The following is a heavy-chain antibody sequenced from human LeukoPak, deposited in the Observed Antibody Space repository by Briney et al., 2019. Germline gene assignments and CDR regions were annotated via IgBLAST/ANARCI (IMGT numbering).Heavy chain of an antibody. CDR3: ARDYCSGGSCYWGYYYYYMDV. D-gene: IGHD2-15*01. J-gene: IGHJ6*03. V-gene: IGHV4-34*01. CDR1: GGSFSGYY. Sequence: SETLSLTCAVYGGSFSGYYWSWIRQPPGKGLEWIGEINHSGSTYYNPSLKSRVTISVDTSKNQFSLKLSSVTAADTAVYYCARDYCSGGSCYWGYYYYYMDVWGKGTTVTVSS. CDR2: INHSGST.